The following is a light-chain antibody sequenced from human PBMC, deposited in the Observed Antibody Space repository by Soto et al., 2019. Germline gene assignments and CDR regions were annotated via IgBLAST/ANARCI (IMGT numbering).Light chain of an antibody. CDR1: QSISSY. V-gene: IGKV1-39*01. Sequence: DIQMTQPPSSLSASVGDRVTITCRASQSISSYLNWYQQKPGKAPKLLIYAASSLQSGVPSRFSGSGSGTDFTLTISSLQPEDFATYYCQQSYSTPRTFGAGTKVDIK. J-gene: IGKJ3*01. CDR3: QQSYSTPRT. CDR2: AAS.